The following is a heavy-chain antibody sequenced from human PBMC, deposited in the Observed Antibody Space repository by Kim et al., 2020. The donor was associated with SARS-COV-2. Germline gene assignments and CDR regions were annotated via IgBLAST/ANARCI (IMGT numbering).Heavy chain of an antibody. J-gene: IGHJ4*02. V-gene: IGHV3-23*01. D-gene: IGHD6-13*01. Sequence: AEPVQGRFTISRNNSKNTLCLQMNSLRAEDTAVYYCAKRTGLAAAGPFDYWGQGTLVTVSS. CDR3: AKRTGLAAAGPFDY.